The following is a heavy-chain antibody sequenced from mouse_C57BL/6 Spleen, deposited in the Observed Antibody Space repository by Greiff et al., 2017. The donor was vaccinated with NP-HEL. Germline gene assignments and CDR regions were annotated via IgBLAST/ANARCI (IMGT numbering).Heavy chain of an antibody. CDR1: GFTFSSYT. CDR3: AREGPLPLDY. CDR2: ISGGGGNT. D-gene: IGHD5-1*01. Sequence: DVMLVESGGGLVKPGGSLKLSCAASGFTFSSYTMSWVRQTPEKRLEWVATISGGGGNTYYPDSVKGRFTISRDNAKNTLYLQMSSLRSEDTALYYCAREGPLPLDYWGQGTTLTVSS. V-gene: IGHV5-9*01. J-gene: IGHJ2*01.